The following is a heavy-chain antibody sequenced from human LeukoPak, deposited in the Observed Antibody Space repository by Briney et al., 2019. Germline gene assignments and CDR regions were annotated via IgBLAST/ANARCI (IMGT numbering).Heavy chain of an antibody. CDR3: ASTDYDFWSGYSYGMDV. CDR2: NSYSGST. J-gene: IGHJ6*02. V-gene: IGHV4-59*01. Sequence: PSQTLSLTCTVPGGSISSYSWSCIRQPPGRGLEWIGDNSYSGSTTYNPSLKSRVTISVETSENQFSLKLSSVTAADTAVYYCASTDYDFWSGYSYGMDVWGQGTTVTVSS. CDR1: GGSISSYS. D-gene: IGHD3-3*01.